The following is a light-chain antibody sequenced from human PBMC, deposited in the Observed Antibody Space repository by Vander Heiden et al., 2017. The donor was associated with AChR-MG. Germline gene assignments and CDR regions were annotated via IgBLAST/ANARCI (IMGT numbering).Light chain of an antibody. Sequence: QSVLTQPPSASGTPGQRVSISCSGSSSNIRSNTINWYQHLPGTAPKLLIYSRNQRPSGVPDRFSGSKSGTSASLVISGLQSEDEADYFCAAWDDSLNGVVFGGGTKLTVL. V-gene: IGLV1-44*01. CDR2: SRN. J-gene: IGLJ2*01. CDR1: SSNIRSNT. CDR3: AAWDDSLNGVV.